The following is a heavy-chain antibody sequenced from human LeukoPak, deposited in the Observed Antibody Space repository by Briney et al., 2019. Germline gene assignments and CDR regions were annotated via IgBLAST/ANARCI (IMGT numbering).Heavy chain of an antibody. V-gene: IGHV3-23*01. CDR2: IIVIVGST. CDR1: ALTLSNNA. D-gene: IGHD3-3*01. J-gene: IGHJ6*02. CDR3: AAAYFGMDQYYYGMDV. Sequence: PGRSLTLSCAVSALTLSNNAMSWVRHAPGKGLGWVSAIIVIVGSTYYADSVRGRFTSSRDNSKNTLYLQMNSLRAEDTAVYYCAAAYFGMDQYYYGMDVWGQGTTVTVSS.